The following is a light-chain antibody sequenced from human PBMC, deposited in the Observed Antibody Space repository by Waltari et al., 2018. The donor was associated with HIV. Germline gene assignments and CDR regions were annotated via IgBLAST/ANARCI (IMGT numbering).Light chain of an antibody. Sequence: EIVLTQSPATLSVSPGARAILSCSASQSVSTNLAWYQQKPGQAPRLLIDGATTRATGIPARVSGSGSGTEFTLTISSLKSEDFAVYDYQQYENWPPNTFGQGTKVEIK. CDR3: QQYENWPPNT. CDR2: GAT. J-gene: IGKJ2*01. CDR1: QSVSTN. V-gene: IGKV3-15*01.